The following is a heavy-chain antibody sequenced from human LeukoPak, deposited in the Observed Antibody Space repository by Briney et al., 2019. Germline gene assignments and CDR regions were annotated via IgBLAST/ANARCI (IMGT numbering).Heavy chain of an antibody. J-gene: IGHJ5*02. D-gene: IGHD3-10*01. Sequence: SETLSLSCTVSGDSISSNDYYCGWIRQPPGKGLEWIGSIYYDGSTYYNPSLKSRVTMSVDTSKNQFSLKLSSVTAADTAVYYCARSYGSGSYPWFDPWGQGTLVTVSS. CDR1: GDSISSNDYY. CDR3: ARSYGSGSYPWFDP. CDR2: IYYDGST. V-gene: IGHV4-39*07.